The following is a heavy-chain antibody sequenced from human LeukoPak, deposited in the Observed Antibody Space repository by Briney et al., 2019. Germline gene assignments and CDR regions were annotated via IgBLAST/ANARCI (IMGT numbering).Heavy chain of an antibody. D-gene: IGHD3-22*01. Sequence: SETLSLTCTVSGGSISSYYWSWVRQPAGKGLEWIGRIYTSGSTNYNPSLKSRVTMSVDTSKNQFSLKLSSVTAADTAVYYCARGGFSYYDSSGYLNFDYWGQGTLVTVSS. J-gene: IGHJ4*02. CDR3: ARGGFSYYDSSGYLNFDY. V-gene: IGHV4-4*07. CDR1: GGSISSYY. CDR2: IYTSGST.